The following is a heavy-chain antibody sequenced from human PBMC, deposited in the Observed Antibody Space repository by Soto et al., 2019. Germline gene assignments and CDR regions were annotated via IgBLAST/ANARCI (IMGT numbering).Heavy chain of an antibody. Sequence: PGGSLRLSCVGSGFTFSNAWMSWVRQVPGKGLEWVGRIKSKTDGATTDYAAPVKGRFTISRDDSKNTLYLQMNSLTTEDTAVYYCTTLLRWSHQPDYWGQGTLVTVSS. CDR1: GFTFSNAW. J-gene: IGHJ4*02. CDR3: TTLLRWSHQPDY. CDR2: IKSKTDGATT. D-gene: IGHD4-17*01. V-gene: IGHV3-15*01.